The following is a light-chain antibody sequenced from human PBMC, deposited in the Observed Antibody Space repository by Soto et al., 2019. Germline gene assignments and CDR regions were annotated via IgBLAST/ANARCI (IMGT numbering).Light chain of an antibody. V-gene: IGKV1-5*03. Sequence: DIQMTQSPSTLSASVGDRVTITCRASQSISSWLAWYQQKPGKAPKLLICKASSLESGVPSRFSGSGSGTEFSLTISCLQPDDFATYYCQQYNSYPWTFGQGTKV. CDR2: KAS. CDR1: QSISSW. CDR3: QQYNSYPWT. J-gene: IGKJ1*01.